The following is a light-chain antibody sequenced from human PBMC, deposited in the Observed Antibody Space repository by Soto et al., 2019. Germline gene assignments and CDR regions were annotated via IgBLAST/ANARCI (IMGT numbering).Light chain of an antibody. Sequence: GDRVTITCRASQSISSWLAWYQQQPGKAPKLLIYDASSLESGVPSRFSGSGSGTEFTLSISSLQPDDFATYYCQQYNSYWSFGQGTKVDI. CDR3: QQYNSYWS. V-gene: IGKV1-5*01. J-gene: IGKJ1*01. CDR2: DAS. CDR1: QSISSW.